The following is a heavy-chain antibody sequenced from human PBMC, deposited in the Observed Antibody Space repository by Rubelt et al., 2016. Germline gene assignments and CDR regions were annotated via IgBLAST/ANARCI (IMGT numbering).Heavy chain of an antibody. Sequence: HSGSTNYNPSLKSRVTISVDKSKNQFSLKLSSVTAADTAVYYCARVLAAAGQFDPWGQGTLVTVSS. CDR2: HSGST. J-gene: IGHJ5*02. CDR3: ARVLAAAGQFDP. V-gene: IGHV4-4*02. D-gene: IGHD6-13*01.